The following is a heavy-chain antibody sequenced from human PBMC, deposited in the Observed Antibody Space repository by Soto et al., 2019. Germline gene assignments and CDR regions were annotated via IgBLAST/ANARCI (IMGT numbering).Heavy chain of an antibody. CDR3: VRSVVPSQPESLDL. CDR1: GYSFSSYA. D-gene: IGHD2-2*01. CDR2: INGASGKI. V-gene: IGHV1-3*01. J-gene: IGHJ6*02. Sequence: QVQLVQSGAEVKKPGASVKVSCQSSGYSFSSYAMHWLRQAPGQRLEWMGWINGASGKIEYSQKWQDRVIISTDTTATTEYREVSSLRRDDTAVSCCVRSVVPSQPESLDLWGQGTTVIVSS.